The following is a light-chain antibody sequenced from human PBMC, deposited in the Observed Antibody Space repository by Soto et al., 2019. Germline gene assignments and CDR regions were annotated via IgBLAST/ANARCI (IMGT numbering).Light chain of an antibody. CDR1: QDISTW. CDR2: DAS. Sequence: DIQMTQSPPTLPASAGDRVTITCRASQDISTWLAWYQQKPGKAPKLLIYDASSLESGVPSRFSGSGSRTEFSLTISSLQPDDFATYYCQQYNGYPWTFGQGTKVDIK. CDR3: QQYNGYPWT. J-gene: IGKJ1*01. V-gene: IGKV1-5*01.